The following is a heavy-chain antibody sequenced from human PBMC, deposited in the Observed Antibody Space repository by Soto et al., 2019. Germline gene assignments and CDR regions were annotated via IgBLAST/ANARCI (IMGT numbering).Heavy chain of an antibody. V-gene: IGHV3-30-3*01. J-gene: IGHJ6*02. D-gene: IGHD6-19*01. CDR2: ISYDGSNK. Sequence: QVQLVGSGGGVVQPARSLRLSCAASGFTFSSYAMHWVRQAPGKGLEWVAVISYDGSNKYYADSVKGRFTISRDNSKNTLYLQMNSLRAEDTAVYYCASRSSGWYALPYYYYGMDVWGQGTTVTVSS. CDR1: GFTFSSYA. CDR3: ASRSSGWYALPYYYYGMDV.